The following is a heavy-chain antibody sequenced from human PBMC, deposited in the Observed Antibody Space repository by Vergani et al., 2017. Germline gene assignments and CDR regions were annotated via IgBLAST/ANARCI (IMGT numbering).Heavy chain of an antibody. Sequence: EVQLLESGGGLVQPGGSLRLSCAASGFTFSSYSMNWVRQAPGKGLEWVSYISSSSSTIYYADSVKGRFTISRDNAKNSLYLQMNSLRAEDTAVYYCAREALGYVAALSVRWFDPWGQGTLVTVSS. CDR2: ISSSSSTI. V-gene: IGHV3-48*04. CDR3: AREALGYVAALSVRWFDP. D-gene: IGHD6-6*01. J-gene: IGHJ5*02. CDR1: GFTFSSYS.